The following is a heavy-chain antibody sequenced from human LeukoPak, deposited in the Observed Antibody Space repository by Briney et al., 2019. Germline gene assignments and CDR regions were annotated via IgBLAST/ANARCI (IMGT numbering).Heavy chain of an antibody. CDR1: GYSFTSYW. D-gene: IGHD6-13*01. V-gene: IGHV5-51*01. J-gene: IGHJ4*02. CDR3: ARSNGYSSSWYYIDY. CDR2: IYPGDSDT. Sequence: GESLKISCKGSGYSFTSYWIGWVRQMPGKGLEWMGIIYPGDSDTRYSPSFQGQVTISADKSISTAYLQWSSLKASDTAMYCCARSNGYSSSWYYIDYWGQGTLVTVSS.